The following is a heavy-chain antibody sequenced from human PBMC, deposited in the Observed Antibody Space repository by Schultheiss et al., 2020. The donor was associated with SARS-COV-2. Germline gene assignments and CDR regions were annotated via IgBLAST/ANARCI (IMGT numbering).Heavy chain of an antibody. CDR2: IYYSGST. CDR1: GVSINTGFFY. V-gene: IGHV4-30-4*08. D-gene: IGHD2-2*01. CDR3: ARHRGVDCSSTSCRRYYYYYGMDV. Sequence: SQTLSLTCDVSGVSINTGFFYWNWIRQSPGKGLEWIGYIYYSGSTYYNPSLKSRVTISVDTSKNQFSLKLSSVTAADTAVYYCARHRGVDCSSTSCRRYYYYYGMDVWGQGTTVTVSS. J-gene: IGHJ6*02.